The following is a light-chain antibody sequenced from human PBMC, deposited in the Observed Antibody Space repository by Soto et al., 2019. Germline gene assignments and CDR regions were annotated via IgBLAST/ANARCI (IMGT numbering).Light chain of an antibody. V-gene: IGKV1-5*01. CDR3: QQYNSYWT. CDR2: DAS. Sequence: DIQMTQSPSSLSGSVVDRVTITCQASQDVSNYLNWYQQKLGKTPKLLIYDASSLESGVPSRFSGSGSGTEFTLTISSLRPDDFATYYCQQYNSYWTFGQGTRLEIK. CDR1: QDVSNY. J-gene: IGKJ5*01.